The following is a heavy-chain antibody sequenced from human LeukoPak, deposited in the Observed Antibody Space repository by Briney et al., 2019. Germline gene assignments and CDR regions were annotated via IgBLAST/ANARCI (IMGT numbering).Heavy chain of an antibody. V-gene: IGHV3-23*01. D-gene: IGHD3-9*01. Sequence: GGSLRLSCAASGFTFSSYAMNWVRQAPGKGLEWVAGISSGDRTFHAESVKGRFTISRDKSKDTLYPQMNSLRAEDTAVYYCAKDATASPYFHWFDNWGQGTQVIVSS. CDR1: GFTFSSYA. J-gene: IGHJ4*02. CDR3: AKDATASPYFHWFDN. CDR2: ISSGDRT.